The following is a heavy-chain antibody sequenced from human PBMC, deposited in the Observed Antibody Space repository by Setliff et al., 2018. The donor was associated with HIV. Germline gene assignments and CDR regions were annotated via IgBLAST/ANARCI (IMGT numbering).Heavy chain of an antibody. CDR1: GGTFSSCA. Sequence: SVKVSCKASGGTFSSCAINWVRQAPGQGLEWVGGIIPVFGTTSYGHHFQGRVAITADASTSTAYLDLYSLRSEDTAVYYCARDHHSGSDWSRLGAFDIWGQGTVVTVSS. J-gene: IGHJ3*02. D-gene: IGHD1-26*01. V-gene: IGHV1-69*13. CDR3: ARDHHSGSDWSRLGAFDI. CDR2: IIPVFGTT.